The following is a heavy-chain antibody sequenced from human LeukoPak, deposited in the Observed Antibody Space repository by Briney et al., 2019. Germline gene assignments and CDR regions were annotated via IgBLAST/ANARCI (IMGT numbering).Heavy chain of an antibody. V-gene: IGHV4-34*01. CDR1: GGSFSGYY. CDR3: ARARVYDFWSGYYRWFDP. Sequence: SETLSLTCAVYGGSFSGYYWSWVRQPPGKGLEWIGEINHSGSTNYNPSLKSRVTISVDTSNNMFSLKLSSVTAAETAVYYCARARVYDFWSGYYRWFDPCGQGNLVTVSS. J-gene: IGHJ5*02. D-gene: IGHD3-3*01. CDR2: INHSGST.